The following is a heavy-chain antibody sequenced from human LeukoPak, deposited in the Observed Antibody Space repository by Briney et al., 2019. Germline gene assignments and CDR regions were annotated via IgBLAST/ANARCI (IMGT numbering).Heavy chain of an antibody. Sequence: ASVKVSCKASGYTFTSYYMHWVRQAPGQGLEWMGIINPSGGSTSYAQKFQGRVTMTRDTSTSTVYMELSSLRSEDTAVYYCAREEHPPASQPVWYFDCWGQGTLVTVSS. V-gene: IGHV1-46*01. CDR3: AREEHPPASQPVWYFDC. D-gene: IGHD1-26*01. J-gene: IGHJ4*02. CDR2: INPSGGST. CDR1: GYTFTSYY.